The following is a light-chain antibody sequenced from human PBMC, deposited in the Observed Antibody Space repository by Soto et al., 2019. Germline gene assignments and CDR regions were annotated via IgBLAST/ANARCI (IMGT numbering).Light chain of an antibody. V-gene: IGKV1-39*01. CDR3: PQSYSTPPT. Sequence: DSQMTQSPSSLSASVGDRVTITCRASQSISSYLNWYQQKPGKAPKLLIYAASSLKSGVPSRFSGGGSGTDFPLTISSLQPEGFATYYCPQSYSTPPTFGHGTKVEIK. CDR1: QSISSY. CDR2: AAS. J-gene: IGKJ1*01.